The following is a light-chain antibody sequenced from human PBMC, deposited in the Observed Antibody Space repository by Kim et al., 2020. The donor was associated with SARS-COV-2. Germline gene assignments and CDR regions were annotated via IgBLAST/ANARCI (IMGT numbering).Light chain of an antibody. V-gene: IGKV1-5*01. CDR2: GAS. Sequence: IQMTQSPSALSASVGDRVTITCRASQSISNWLAWYQQKPGKAPRLLIYGASNLESGVPSRFGGSGSGTEFTLTISILQPDDLATYYCQQYNGCFGQGTKLEIK. CDR1: QSISNW. J-gene: IGKJ2*01. CDR3: QQYNGC.